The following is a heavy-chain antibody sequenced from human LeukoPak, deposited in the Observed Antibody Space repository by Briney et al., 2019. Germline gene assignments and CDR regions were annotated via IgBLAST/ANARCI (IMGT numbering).Heavy chain of an antibody. CDR1: GGSISSYY. CDR2: IYTSGST. V-gene: IGHV4-4*07. CDR3: ASSMIVVVSDAFDI. D-gene: IGHD3-22*01. Sequence: SETLSLTCSVSGGSISSYYRSWIRQPAGKGLEWIGRIYTSGSTNYNPSLKSRVTISVDKSKNQFSLKLSSVTAADTAVYYCASSMIVVVSDAFDIWGQGTMVTVSS. J-gene: IGHJ3*02.